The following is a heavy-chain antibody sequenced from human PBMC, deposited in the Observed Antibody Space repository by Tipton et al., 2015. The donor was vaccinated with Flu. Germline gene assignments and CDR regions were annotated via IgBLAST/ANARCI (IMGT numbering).Heavy chain of an antibody. J-gene: IGHJ2*01. CDR3: ARDRGPPWYFDL. Sequence: TLSLTCTVSGGSISSYYWSWIRQPPGKGLEWIGYIYYSGSTNYNPSLKSRVTMSVDTSKNQFSLKLSSVTAADTAVYYCARDRGPPWYFDLWGRGTLVTVSS. V-gene: IGHV4-59*01. CDR2: IYYSGST. CDR1: GGSISSYY.